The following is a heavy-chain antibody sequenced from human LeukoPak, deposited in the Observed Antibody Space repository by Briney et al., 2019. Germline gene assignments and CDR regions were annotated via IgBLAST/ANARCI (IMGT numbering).Heavy chain of an antibody. J-gene: IGHJ4*02. Sequence: GGSLRLSCAASGFTFSSYWMSWVRQAPGKGLEWVANIKQDGSEKYYVDFVKGRFTISRDNAKNSLYLQMNSLGAEDTAVYYCARESGPRAADYWGQGTLVTVSS. V-gene: IGHV3-7*01. CDR1: GFTFSSYW. CDR2: IKQDGSEK. CDR3: ARESGPRAADY. D-gene: IGHD1-14*01.